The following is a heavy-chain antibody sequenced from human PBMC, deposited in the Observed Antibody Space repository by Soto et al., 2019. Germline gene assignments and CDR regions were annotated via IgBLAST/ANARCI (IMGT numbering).Heavy chain of an antibody. Sequence: LRLSCAASGFTFINYALHWVRQAPGKGLEWVAVISYDGTDKYYADSVKGRFTISKDNSKNTLYLQMNSLRPEDTAVYYCARIRDSSGWLDHWGQGTLVTVSS. D-gene: IGHD6-19*01. CDR3: ARIRDSSGWLDH. CDR2: ISYDGTDK. CDR1: GFTFINYA. J-gene: IGHJ4*02. V-gene: IGHV3-30-3*01.